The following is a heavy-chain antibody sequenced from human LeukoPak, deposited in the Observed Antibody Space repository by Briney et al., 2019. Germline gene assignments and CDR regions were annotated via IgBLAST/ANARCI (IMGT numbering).Heavy chain of an antibody. CDR1: GLTFSSQA. Sequence: GVSLRLFCALSGLTFSSQAMTWVRQSPRKGLDWDSGISIGDRTFYAASVKGRFTISREKSKNTLYLQMNSLRGEDTAVYYCAKEILPNDYWGQGTLVTVSS. CDR3: AKEILPNDY. J-gene: IGHJ4*02. V-gene: IGHV3-23*01. CDR2: ISIGDRT.